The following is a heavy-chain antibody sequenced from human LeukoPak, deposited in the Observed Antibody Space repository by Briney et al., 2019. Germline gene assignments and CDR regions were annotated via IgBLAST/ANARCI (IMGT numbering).Heavy chain of an antibody. CDR3: ARLRGYSYGLDY. Sequence: GGSLRLSCAASGFTFRSYGMHWVRQTPGKGLEWVAFISYDRSDKYYADSVKGRFTISRDTAKNSLYLQMNSLRAEDTAVYYCARLRGYSYGLDYWGQGILVTVSS. CDR2: ISYDRSDK. V-gene: IGHV3-30*03. D-gene: IGHD5-18*01. J-gene: IGHJ4*02. CDR1: GFTFRSYG.